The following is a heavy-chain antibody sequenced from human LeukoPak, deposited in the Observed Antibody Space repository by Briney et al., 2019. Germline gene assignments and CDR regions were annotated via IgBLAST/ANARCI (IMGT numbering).Heavy chain of an antibody. CDR1: GDSVSSNSVA. D-gene: IGHD6-19*01. CDR3: VRGGPVAGLNY. Sequence: QTLSLTCAISGDSVSSNSVAWNWIRQSPSRGLEWLGRTYYRSKWYNDYAVSVKGRITINPDTSKNQFSLQLNSMTPEDTAVYYCVRGGPVAGLNYWGQGTLVTVSS. V-gene: IGHV6-1*01. J-gene: IGHJ4*02. CDR2: TYYRSKWYN.